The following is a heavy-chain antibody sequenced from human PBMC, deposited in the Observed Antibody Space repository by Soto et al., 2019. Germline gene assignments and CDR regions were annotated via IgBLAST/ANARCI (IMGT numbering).Heavy chain of an antibody. J-gene: IGHJ5*02. D-gene: IGHD6-13*01. Sequence: QVQLQESGPGLVKPSETLSLTCTVSGGYISSYYWSWIRQPAGTGLEWIGRIYTSGSTNYNPSIKRRVSMSVDTSKIQFSLKLSAVTAADTAVYYCAREGRDSSCWYVSLSWFDPWGQGTLVTVSS. CDR3: AREGRDSSCWYVSLSWFDP. CDR2: IYTSGST. V-gene: IGHV4-4*07. CDR1: GGYISSYY.